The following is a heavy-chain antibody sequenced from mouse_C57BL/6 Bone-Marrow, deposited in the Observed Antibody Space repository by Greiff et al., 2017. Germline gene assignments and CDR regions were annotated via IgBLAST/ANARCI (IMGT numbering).Heavy chain of an antibody. J-gene: IGHJ2*01. CDR1: GYTFTSYW. CDR3: ARRLLRSYFDY. D-gene: IGHD1-1*01. V-gene: IGHV1-69*01. Sequence: VQLQQPGAELVMPGASVKLSCKASGYTFTSYWMHWVKQRPGQGLEWIGEIDPSDSYTNYNQKFKGKSTLTVDKSSSTAYMQLSSLTSEDSAVYYCARRLLRSYFDYWGKGTTLTVSS. CDR2: IDPSDSYT.